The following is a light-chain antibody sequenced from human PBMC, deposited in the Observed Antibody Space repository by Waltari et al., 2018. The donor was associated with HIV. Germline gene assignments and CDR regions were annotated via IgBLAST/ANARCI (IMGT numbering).Light chain of an antibody. CDR3: QVWDSSTDHVI. CDR1: TIGSRT. CDR2: DDD. Sequence: SYTLTQPPSVSVAPGQTARITCEGTTIGSRTVHWYQQKPGQAPTLFFYDDDYRPSGSPERFSGSNSENTATLTISRVEAGDEADYYCQVWDSSTDHVIFGGGTKLTVL. J-gene: IGLJ2*01. V-gene: IGLV3-21*02.